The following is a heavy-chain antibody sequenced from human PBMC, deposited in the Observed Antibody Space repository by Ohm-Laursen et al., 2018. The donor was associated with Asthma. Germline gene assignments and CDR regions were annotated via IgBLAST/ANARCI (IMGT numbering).Heavy chain of an antibody. D-gene: IGHD1-26*01. Sequence: SLRLSCSASGFTFSSYGMHWVRQAPGKGLEWVAVISYDGSNKYYADSVKGRFTISRDNSKDTLYLQMNSLRAEDTAVYYCARDVMPGAKDGFDIWGQGTMVSVSS. CDR1: GFTFSSYG. CDR2: ISYDGSNK. J-gene: IGHJ3*02. CDR3: ARDVMPGAKDGFDI. V-gene: IGHV3-30*03.